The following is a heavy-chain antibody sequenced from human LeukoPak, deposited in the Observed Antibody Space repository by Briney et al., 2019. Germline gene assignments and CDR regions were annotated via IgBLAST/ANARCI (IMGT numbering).Heavy chain of an antibody. CDR3: ARPYYDSSGYYPAFDI. D-gene: IGHD3-22*01. CDR1: GGSISSYY. Sequence: PSETLSLTCTVSGGSISSYYWSWIRQPPGKGLEWIGYIYYSGSTNYNPSLKSRVTISVDTSKNQFSLKLSSVTAADTAVYYCARPYYDSSGYYPAFDIWGQGTMVTVSS. V-gene: IGHV4-59*08. J-gene: IGHJ3*02. CDR2: IYYSGST.